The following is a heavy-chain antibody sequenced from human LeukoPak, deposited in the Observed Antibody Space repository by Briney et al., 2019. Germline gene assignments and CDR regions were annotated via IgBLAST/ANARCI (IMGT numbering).Heavy chain of an antibody. CDR3: AKSGSLPEAAGPIDY. J-gene: IGHJ4*02. V-gene: IGHV1-69*04. Sequence: SVKVSCKASGGTFSSYAISWVRQAPGQGLEWMGRIIPILGIANYAQKFQGRVTITADKSTSTAYMELSSLRAEDTALYYCAKSGSLPEAAGPIDYWGQGTLVTVSS. CDR1: GGTFSSYA. D-gene: IGHD6-13*01. CDR2: IIPILGIA.